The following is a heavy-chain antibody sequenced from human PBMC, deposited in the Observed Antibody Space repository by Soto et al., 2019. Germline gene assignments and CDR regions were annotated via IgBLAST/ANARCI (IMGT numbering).Heavy chain of an antibody. Sequence: QVQLVVSGGGVVQPGRSLRLSCAASGFTFSSYGMHWVRQAPGKGLEWVAVIWYDGSNKYYADSVKGRFTISRDNSKNTLYLQMNSLRAEDTAVYYCAREVYGYSGYEQHAFDIWGQGTMVTVSS. CDR1: GFTFSSYG. V-gene: IGHV3-33*01. J-gene: IGHJ3*02. CDR3: AREVYGYSGYEQHAFDI. CDR2: IWYDGSNK. D-gene: IGHD5-12*01.